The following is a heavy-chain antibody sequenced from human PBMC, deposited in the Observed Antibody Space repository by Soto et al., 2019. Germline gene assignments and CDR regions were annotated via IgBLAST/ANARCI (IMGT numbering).Heavy chain of an antibody. CDR1: GFTFSIYA. Sequence: EVQLLESGGGLVQPGGSLRLSCAPSGFTFSIYAMSWVRQAPGKGLEWVSAISGSGGSTFYSDSVKGRFTISRDNSKRTLFLQMSRLRAEDTAVYYCALRVGSASWGQGTLVTVSS. J-gene: IGHJ5*02. D-gene: IGHD3-10*01. CDR2: ISGSGGST. V-gene: IGHV3-23*01. CDR3: ALRVGSAS.